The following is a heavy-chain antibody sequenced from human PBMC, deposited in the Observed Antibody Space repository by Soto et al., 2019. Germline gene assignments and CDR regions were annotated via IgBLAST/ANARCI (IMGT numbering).Heavy chain of an antibody. CDR1: GFTFSSYE. V-gene: IGHV3-48*03. J-gene: IGHJ5*02. Sequence: SLRLSCAASGFTFSSYEMNWVRQAPGKGLEWVSYISSSGSTIYYADSVKGRFTISRDNAKNSLYLQMNSLRAEDTAVYYCAPYGGASGLWFDPWGQGTLVTVSS. D-gene: IGHD3-10*01. CDR2: ISSSGSTI. CDR3: APYGGASGLWFDP.